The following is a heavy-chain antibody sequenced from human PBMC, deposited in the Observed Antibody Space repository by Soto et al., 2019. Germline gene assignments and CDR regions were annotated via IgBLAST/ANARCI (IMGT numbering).Heavy chain of an antibody. Sequence: GGSLRLSCAASGFTFSSYAMHWVRQAPGKGLEWVAVISYDGSNKYYADSVKGRFTISRDNSKNTLYLQMNSLRAEDTAVYYCARVARIPYYYYGMDVWGQGTTVTVSS. V-gene: IGHV3-30-3*01. CDR1: GFTFSSYA. CDR3: ARVARIPYYYYGMDV. J-gene: IGHJ6*02. D-gene: IGHD6-6*01. CDR2: ISYDGSNK.